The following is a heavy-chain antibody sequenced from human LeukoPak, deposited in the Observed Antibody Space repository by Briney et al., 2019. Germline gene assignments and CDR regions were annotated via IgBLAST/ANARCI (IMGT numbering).Heavy chain of an antibody. CDR3: ARDHSLTDYGMDV. V-gene: IGHV4-4*07. Sequence: SETLSLTCTVSGGSINSYYWSWIRQPAGKGLEWIGRIYSSGSTNYNPSLMSRVTMSVDTSKNQFSLNLSSATAADTAVYYCARDHSLTDYGMDVRGQGTTVTVSS. CDR1: GGSINSYY. J-gene: IGHJ6*02. CDR2: IYSSGST. D-gene: IGHD1-20*01.